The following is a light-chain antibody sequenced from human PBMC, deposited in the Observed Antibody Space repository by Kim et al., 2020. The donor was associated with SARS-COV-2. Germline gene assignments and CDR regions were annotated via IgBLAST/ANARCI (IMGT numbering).Light chain of an antibody. V-gene: IGKV3-20*01. CDR2: GAS. CDR1: QTLNIA. J-gene: IGKJ1*01. CDR3: QQYTTSPTT. Sequence: LSPGETATLSCRARQTLNIALAWYQQRLGQAPKLLIYGASSRASGIPDRFSGSGSGTDFTLTISRLEVEDFAVYFCQQYTTSPTTFGQGTKVDIK.